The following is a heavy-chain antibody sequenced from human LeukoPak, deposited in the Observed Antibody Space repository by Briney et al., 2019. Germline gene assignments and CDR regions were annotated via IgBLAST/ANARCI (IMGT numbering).Heavy chain of an antibody. V-gene: IGHV4-4*09. CDR2: IYTSGST. CDR3: ARSSRYCSSTSCYSPDYYYYMDV. Sequence: SETLSLTCTVSGGSISSYYWSWIRQPPGKGLEWIGYIYTSGSTNYNPSLKRRVTISVDTSKNQFSLKLSSVTAADTSVYYCARSSRYCSSTSCYSPDYYYYMDVWGKGTTVTVSS. CDR1: GGSISSYY. J-gene: IGHJ6*03. D-gene: IGHD2-2*01.